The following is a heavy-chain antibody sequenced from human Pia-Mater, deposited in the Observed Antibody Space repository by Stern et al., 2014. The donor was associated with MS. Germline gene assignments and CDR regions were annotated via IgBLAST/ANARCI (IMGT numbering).Heavy chain of an antibody. CDR2: VVVFNGDV. J-gene: IGHJ5*02. CDR3: ASERYTYYDDQRPPGGFDP. Sequence: QLGQSGPEVKKPGTSVKVSCKASGITFSHSVIQWLRQARGQRPEWIGGVVVFNGDVNYAPRFQERVTITRDMSTSTVYMELRSLKSEDTAIYYCASERYTYYDDQRPPGGFDPWGQGTLVTVSS. D-gene: IGHD5-18*01. CDR1: GITFSHSV. V-gene: IGHV1-58*02.